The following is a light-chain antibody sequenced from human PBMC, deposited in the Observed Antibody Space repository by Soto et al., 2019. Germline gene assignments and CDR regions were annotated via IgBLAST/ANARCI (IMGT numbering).Light chain of an antibody. V-gene: IGKV4-1*01. CDR2: GAS. CDR1: QSLLYISNNQNY. J-gene: IGKJ5*01. CDR3: QQYYSSIT. Sequence: DIVMTQSPDSLAVSLGERATINCKSSQSLLYISNNQNYLGWYQQKPGQXPXXLIYGASTRESGVPDRFSGSGSGTDFTLTISSLQAEDVALYYCQQYYSSITFGQGTRLEIK.